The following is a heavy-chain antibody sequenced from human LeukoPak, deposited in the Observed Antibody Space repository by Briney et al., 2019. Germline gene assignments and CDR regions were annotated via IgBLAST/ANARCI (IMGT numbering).Heavy chain of an antibody. D-gene: IGHD1-26*01. CDR2: IWHDGTNK. Sequence: GGSLRLSCAASGYNFGSRGMTWVRQAPGKGLEWVAVIWHDGTNKNYGDSVKGRFTISRDNSKNALYLQMNSLRVEDTAVYYCARDSAISLGSAMDVWGQRTTVTVFS. CDR1: GYNFGSRG. CDR3: ARDSAISLGSAMDV. J-gene: IGHJ6*02. V-gene: IGHV3-33*01.